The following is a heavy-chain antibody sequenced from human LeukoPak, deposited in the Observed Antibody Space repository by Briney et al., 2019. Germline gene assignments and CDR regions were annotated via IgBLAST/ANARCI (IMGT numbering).Heavy chain of an antibody. CDR1: GGTFSSYA. V-gene: IGHV1-69*13. CDR2: IIPIFGTA. D-gene: IGHD6-6*01. CDR3: ARGVWIAARFRYYYYYMDV. J-gene: IGHJ6*03. Sequence: SVKVSCKASGGTFSSYAISWVRQAPRQGLEWMGGIIPIFGTANYAQKFQGRVTITADESTSTAYMELSSLRSEDTAVYYCARGVWIAARFRYYYYYMDVWGKGTTVTVSS.